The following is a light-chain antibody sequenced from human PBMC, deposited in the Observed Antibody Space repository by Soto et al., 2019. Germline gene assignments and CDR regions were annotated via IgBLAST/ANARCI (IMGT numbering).Light chain of an antibody. CDR2: DNS. Sequence: QSVLTQPPSLSGAPGQRVTISCTGSSSNIGAGYAVHWYQQLPGTAPKLLIYDNSNRPSGVPDRFSGSQSGTSASLAITGLQAEDEADYYCQSYDSSLSGSVFGGGTKVTVL. CDR3: QSYDSSLSGSV. V-gene: IGLV1-40*01. CDR1: SSNIGAGYA. J-gene: IGLJ2*01.